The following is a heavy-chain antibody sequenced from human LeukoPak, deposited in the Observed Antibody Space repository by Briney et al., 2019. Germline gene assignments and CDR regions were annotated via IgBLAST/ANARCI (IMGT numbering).Heavy chain of an antibody. D-gene: IGHD6-6*01. J-gene: IGHJ4*02. CDR3: ARGPNSNWSGLDF. Sequence: GGSLRLSCTASGFSFSGHWMHWARHLPGKGLAWVSRISPTGRTKSYTDSVKGRITVSRDNAKTTLYLQVNNLRAEDTAVYYCARGPNSNWSGLDFWGQGTLLTASS. CDR1: GFSFSGHW. CDR2: ISPTGRTK. V-gene: IGHV3-74*01.